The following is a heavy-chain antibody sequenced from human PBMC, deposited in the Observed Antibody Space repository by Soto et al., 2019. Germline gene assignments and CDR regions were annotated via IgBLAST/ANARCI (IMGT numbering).Heavy chain of an antibody. Sequence: QVQLVQSGAEVKKPGSSVKVSCKASGGTFSSYAISWVRQAPGQGLEWMGGIIPIFGTANYAQKFQGRVTITADESSSAAYRELSSLRLEAKAVYYCARESWGSIAVAGRDGNYYYYRMDVWGQGTMVTVSS. J-gene: IGHJ6*02. CDR2: IIPIFGTA. CDR3: ARESWGSIAVAGRDGNYYYYRMDV. D-gene: IGHD6-19*01. V-gene: IGHV1-69*01. CDR1: GGTFSSYA.